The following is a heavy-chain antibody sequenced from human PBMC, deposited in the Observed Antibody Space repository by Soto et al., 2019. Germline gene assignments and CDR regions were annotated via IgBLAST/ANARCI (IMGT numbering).Heavy chain of an antibody. D-gene: IGHD1-26*01. CDR2: ISKDGNRK. V-gene: IGHV3-30-3*01. J-gene: IGHJ2*01. CDR3: ARNIVGPTRHDWYFAL. CDR1: GFTFSGYT. Sequence: QLQLVESGGGVVQPGRSLRLSCAASGFTFSGYTMHWVRQAPGKGLEWVALISKDGNRKFYADSLKGRFTISRDNSKNTLDLQMNSPRTEDTAVYYCARNIVGPTRHDWYFALWGRGTLVTVSS.